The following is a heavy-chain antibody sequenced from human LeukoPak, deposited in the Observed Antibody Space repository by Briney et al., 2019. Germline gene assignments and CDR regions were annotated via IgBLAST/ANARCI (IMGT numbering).Heavy chain of an antibody. D-gene: IGHD3-10*01. CDR3: ARAFDYYGSGSGLDY. CDR1: GYTFTSYG. CDR2: ISAYNGNT. V-gene: IGHV1-18*01. Sequence: ASVKVSCKASGYTFTSYGISWVRQAPGQGLEWMGWISAYNGNTNYAQKLQGRVTMTTDTSTSTAYMELRSLRSDDTAVYYCARAFDYYGSGSGLDYWGQGTLVTVSS. J-gene: IGHJ4*02.